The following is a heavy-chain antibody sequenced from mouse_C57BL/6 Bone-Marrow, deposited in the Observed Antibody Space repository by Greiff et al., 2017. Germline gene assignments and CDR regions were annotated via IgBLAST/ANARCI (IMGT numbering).Heavy chain of an antibody. CDR2: ISSGGSYT. CDR3: ARHGDGYPFAY. Sequence: EVMLVESGGDLVKPGGSLKLSCAASGFTFSSYGMSWVRQTPDKRLEWVATISSGGSYTYYPDSVKGRFTISRDNAKNTLYRQMSSLKSEDTAMYYCARHGDGYPFAYWGQGTLVTVSA. J-gene: IGHJ3*01. D-gene: IGHD2-3*01. CDR1: GFTFSSYG. V-gene: IGHV5-6*01.